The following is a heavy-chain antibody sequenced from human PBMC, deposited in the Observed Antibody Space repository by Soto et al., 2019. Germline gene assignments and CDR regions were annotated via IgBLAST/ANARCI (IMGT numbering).Heavy chain of an antibody. D-gene: IGHD3-3*01. CDR1: GFTFSSYG. J-gene: IGHJ6*02. CDR2: IWYDGSNK. CDR3: AREKYDFWSGYHYGMDV. V-gene: IGHV3-33*01. Sequence: GSLRLSCAASGFTFSSYGMHWVRQAPGKGLEWVAVIWYDGSNKYYADSVKGRFTISRDNSKNTLYLQMNSLRAEDTAVYYCAREKYDFWSGYHYGMDVWGQGNSGHR.